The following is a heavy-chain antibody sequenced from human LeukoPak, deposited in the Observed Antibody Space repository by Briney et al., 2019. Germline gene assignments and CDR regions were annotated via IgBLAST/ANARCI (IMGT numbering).Heavy chain of an antibody. Sequence: SGTLSLTCAVSGVSLSSSLSWTWVRQPPGKGLEWIGEISHSGTTNYNPSLKSRVTISVDKSKNLFSLRLTSVTAADTAIYYRASVTLVRGAVDWGQGTLVTVSS. CDR2: ISHSGTT. CDR1: GVSLSSSLS. J-gene: IGHJ4*02. V-gene: IGHV4-4*02. CDR3: ASVTLVRGAVD. D-gene: IGHD3-10*01.